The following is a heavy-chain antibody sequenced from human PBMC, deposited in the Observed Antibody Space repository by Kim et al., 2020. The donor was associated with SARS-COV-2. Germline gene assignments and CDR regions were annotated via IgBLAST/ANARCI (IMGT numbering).Heavy chain of an antibody. CDR1: GFTFDDYA. V-gene: IGHV3-9*01. CDR2: ISWNSGSI. Sequence: GGSLRLSCAASGFTFDDYAMHWVRQAPGKGLEWVSGISWNSGSIGYADSVKGRFTISRDNAKNSLYLQMNSLRAEDTALYYCAKDQFYGSGRGTLDYWGQGTLVTVSS. J-gene: IGHJ4*02. CDR3: AKDQFYGSGRGTLDY. D-gene: IGHD3-10*01.